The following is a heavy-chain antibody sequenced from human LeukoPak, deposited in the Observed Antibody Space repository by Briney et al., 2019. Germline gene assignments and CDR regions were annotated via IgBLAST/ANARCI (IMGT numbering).Heavy chain of an antibody. J-gene: IGHJ4*02. D-gene: IGHD6-19*01. CDR2: ISGSGGST. CDR3: ARDRLSSGWYLTTPLDY. CDR1: GFTFSSYA. V-gene: IGHV3-23*01. Sequence: PGGSLRLSCAASGFTFSSYAMSWVRQAPGKGLEWVSAISGSGGSTYYADSVKGRFTISRDNSKNTLYLQMNSLRAEDTAVYYCARDRLSSGWYLTTPLDYWGQGTLVTVSS.